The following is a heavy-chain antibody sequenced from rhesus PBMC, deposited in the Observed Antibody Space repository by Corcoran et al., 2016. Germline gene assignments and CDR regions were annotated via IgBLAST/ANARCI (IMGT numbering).Heavy chain of an antibody. CDR3: ARNPSGAYYYFDY. D-gene: IGHD3-16*01. CDR1: GGSISGFN. V-gene: IGHV4-165*02. CDR2: IGGSTGPT. J-gene: IGHJ4*01. Sequence: QVQLQESGPGLLKPSETLSLTCGVSGGSISGFNWNWIRQSPGKGLMCLGYIGGSTGPTHYTPSLNSRVTISADTSNNQFSLKLNPVTAADTAVYYCARNPSGAYYYFDYWGQGVLVTVSS.